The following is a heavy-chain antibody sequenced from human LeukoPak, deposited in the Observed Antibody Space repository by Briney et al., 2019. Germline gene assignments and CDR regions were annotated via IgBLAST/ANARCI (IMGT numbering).Heavy chain of an antibody. CDR3: ARTPGIAVADSGYFDY. CDR1: GFTVSSNY. Sequence: GGSLRLSCAASGFTVSSNYMSWVRQAPGKGLEWVSVIYSGGSTYYADSVKGRFTISRDNSKNTLYLQMNSLRAEDTAVYYCARTPGIAVADSGYFDYWGQGTLDTVSS. V-gene: IGHV3-53*01. CDR2: IYSGGST. D-gene: IGHD6-19*01. J-gene: IGHJ4*02.